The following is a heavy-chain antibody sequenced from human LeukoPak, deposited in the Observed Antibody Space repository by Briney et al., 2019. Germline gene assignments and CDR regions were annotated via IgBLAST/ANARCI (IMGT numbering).Heavy chain of an antibody. V-gene: IGHV3-30*04. CDR3: AREYCSSTSCHGMDV. Sequence: SCKASGYTFTRYYMHWVRQAPGKGLEWVAVISYDGSNKYYADSVKGRFTISRDNSKNTLYLQMNSLRAEDTAVYYCAREYCSSTSCHGMDVWGQGTTVIVSS. J-gene: IGHJ6*02. CDR2: ISYDGSNK. D-gene: IGHD2-2*01. CDR1: GYTFTRYY.